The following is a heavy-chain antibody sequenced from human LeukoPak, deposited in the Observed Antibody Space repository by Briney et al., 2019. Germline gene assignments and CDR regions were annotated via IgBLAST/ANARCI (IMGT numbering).Heavy chain of an antibody. CDR2: IRYDGSNK. J-gene: IGHJ4*02. CDR3: ARARPGYSSGWFVDYFDY. Sequence: PGGSLRLSCAASGFTFSSYGMHWVRQAPGKGLEWVAFIRYDGSNKYYADSVKGRFTISRDNSKNTLYLQMNSLRAEDTAVYYCARARPGYSSGWFVDYFDYWGQGTLVTVSS. CDR1: GFTFSSYG. D-gene: IGHD6-19*01. V-gene: IGHV3-30*02.